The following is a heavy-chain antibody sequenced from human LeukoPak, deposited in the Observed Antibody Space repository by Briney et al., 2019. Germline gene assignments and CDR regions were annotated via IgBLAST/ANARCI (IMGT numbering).Heavy chain of an antibody. J-gene: IGHJ4*02. CDR3: ARDSLSGIAAAGMVY. CDR1: GGTFSSYA. D-gene: IGHD6-13*01. Sequence: SVKVSCKASGGTFSSYAISWVRQAPGQGLEWMGGIIPIFGTANYAQKFQGRVTITADKSTSTAYMELSSLRSEDTAVYYCARDSLSGIAAAGMVYWGQGTLVTVSS. V-gene: IGHV1-69*06. CDR2: IIPIFGTA.